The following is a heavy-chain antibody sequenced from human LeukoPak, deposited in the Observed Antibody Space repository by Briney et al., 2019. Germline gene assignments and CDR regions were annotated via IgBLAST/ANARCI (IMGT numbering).Heavy chain of an antibody. J-gene: IGHJ4*02. Sequence: GGSLRLSCAASGFTFSSYAMHWVRQAPGKGLEWVAVISYDGSNKYYADSVKGRFTISRDNSKNTLYLQMNSLRAEDTAVYYCAKSRGSSLPMSRYFDYWGQGTLVTVSS. CDR2: ISYDGSNK. D-gene: IGHD3-10*01. CDR1: GFTFSSYA. V-gene: IGHV3-30*04. CDR3: AKSRGSSLPMSRYFDY.